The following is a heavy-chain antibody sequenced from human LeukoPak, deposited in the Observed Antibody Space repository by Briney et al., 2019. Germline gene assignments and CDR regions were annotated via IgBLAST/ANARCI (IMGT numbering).Heavy chain of an antibody. CDR3: AGYDHYYMDV. J-gene: IGHJ6*03. CDR1: GGSISNYY. CDR2: ISYIGST. Sequence: SETLSLTCTVSGGSISNYYWSWIRQPPGKGLEWIGYISYIGSTKYNPSLKGRVTISEDTSKKQFYLKLSSVTAADTAVYYCAGYDHYYMDVWGKGTTVTVSS. V-gene: IGHV4-59*01.